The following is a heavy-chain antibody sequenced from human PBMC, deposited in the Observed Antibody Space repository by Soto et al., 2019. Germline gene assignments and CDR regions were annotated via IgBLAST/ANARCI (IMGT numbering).Heavy chain of an antibody. D-gene: IGHD2-2*01. CDR3: AREGACTGNTCYVGYFDY. J-gene: IGHJ4*02. Sequence: QVQLQESGPRLLKPSETLSLTCTVSGGSISYYYWSWIRQSPGKGLEWIGYIYYSGSTDYNPSLQSRVTISVEKTKRQFSLKLNSVTTADTAVYYCAREGACTGNTCYVGYFDYWGQGALVTVSS. V-gene: IGHV4-59*01. CDR1: GGSISYYY. CDR2: IYYSGST.